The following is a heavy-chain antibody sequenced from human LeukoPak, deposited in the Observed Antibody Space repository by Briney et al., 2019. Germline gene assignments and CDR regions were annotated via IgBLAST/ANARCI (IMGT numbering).Heavy chain of an antibody. D-gene: IGHD5-24*01. V-gene: IGHV4-39*01. Sequence: SETLSLTCTVSGGSISSSSYYWGWIRQPPGKGLEWIGSIYYSGSTYYNPSLKSRVTISVDTSKNQFSLNLHSVTAADTAVYYCARHVNPLGVPGRDWFDPWGQGTLVTVSS. J-gene: IGHJ5*02. CDR3: ARHVNPLGVPGRDWFDP. CDR2: IYYSGST. CDR1: GGSISSSSYY.